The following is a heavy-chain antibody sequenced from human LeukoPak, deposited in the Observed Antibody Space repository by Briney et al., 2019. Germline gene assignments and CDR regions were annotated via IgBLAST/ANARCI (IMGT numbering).Heavy chain of an antibody. CDR3: ARQIGLQYYDILTGYYSNWFDP. Sequence: PSETLSLTCAVYGGSFSGYYWSWIRQPPGKGLEWIGEINHSGSTNYNPSLKSRVTISVDTSKNQFSLKLSSVTAADTAVYYCARQIGLQYYDILTGYYSNWFDPWGQGTLVTVSS. D-gene: IGHD3-9*01. J-gene: IGHJ5*02. CDR1: GGSFSGYY. V-gene: IGHV4-34*01. CDR2: INHSGST.